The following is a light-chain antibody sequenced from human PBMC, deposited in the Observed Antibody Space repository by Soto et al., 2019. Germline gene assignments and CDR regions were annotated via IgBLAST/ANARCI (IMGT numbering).Light chain of an antibody. CDR3: QQRSTWPPWT. Sequence: EIELTQSPATLSLSPGESATPSCRASQSVSNYLAWYQHQPGQAPRLLIYTASSRATGIPARFSGSGCGTDFTLTTSSLEPEDFAVYDGQQRSTWPPWTFGQGTKVDIK. J-gene: IGKJ1*01. V-gene: IGKV3-11*01. CDR2: TAS. CDR1: QSVSNY.